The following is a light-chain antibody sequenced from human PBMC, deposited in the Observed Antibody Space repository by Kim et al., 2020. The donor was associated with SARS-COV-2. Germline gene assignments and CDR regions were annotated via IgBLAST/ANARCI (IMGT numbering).Light chain of an antibody. CDR3: LLYYGDSWV. J-gene: IGLJ3*02. V-gene: IGLV7-43*01. CDR1: TGAVTSGYY. CDR2: SIS. Sequence: QAVVTQEPSLTVSPGGTVTLTCASSTGAVTSGYYPNWFQQRPGQAPRALIYSISNKHSWTPARFSGSLLGGKAALTLSGVQPEDEAEYYCLLYYGDSWVFGGGTQLTVL.